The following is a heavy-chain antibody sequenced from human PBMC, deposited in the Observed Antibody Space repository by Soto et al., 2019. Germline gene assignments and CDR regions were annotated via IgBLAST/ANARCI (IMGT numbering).Heavy chain of an antibody. D-gene: IGHD2-2*01. V-gene: IGHV4-4*02. Sequence: PSETLSLTCAVSGGSISSSNWWSWVRQHPGKGLEWIGEIYHSGSTNYNPSLKSRVTISVDKSKNQFSLKLSSETAAATAVYYCARGYCSSTSCPDPDFDYWGQGTLVTVSS. CDR2: IYHSGST. CDR3: ARGYCSSTSCPDPDFDY. CDR1: GGSISSSNW. J-gene: IGHJ4*02.